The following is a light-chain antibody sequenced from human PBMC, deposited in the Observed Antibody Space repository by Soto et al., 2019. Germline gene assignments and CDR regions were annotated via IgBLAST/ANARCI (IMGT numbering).Light chain of an antibody. J-gene: IGLJ1*01. CDR1: SSNIGEGYD. Sequence: QSVLTHPPSVSRAPGQRVTISFTGSSSNIGEGYDVHWYQQLPVTAPKLLIYANTNQPSGVPDRFSGSKSGTSASLAITGLQAEDEADYHCQSYDSSMSGYVFGTGTKVTVL. CDR2: ANT. V-gene: IGLV1-40*01. CDR3: QSYDSSMSGYV.